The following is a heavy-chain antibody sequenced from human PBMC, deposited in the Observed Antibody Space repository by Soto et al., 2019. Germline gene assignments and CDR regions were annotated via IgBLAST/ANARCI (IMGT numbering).Heavy chain of an antibody. V-gene: IGHV3-21*01. CDR2: ISSRGSYT. Sequence: GSLILSCAASGFTISSYSMNWVRQAPGKGLEWVSCISSRGSYTYYADSVKGRFTISRDNARNSLFLQMNSLRAEDTAVYYCARDEVANYDFWTGYSFDYWGQGALVTVSS. CDR3: ARDEVANYDFWTGYSFDY. D-gene: IGHD3-3*01. CDR1: GFTISSYS. J-gene: IGHJ4*02.